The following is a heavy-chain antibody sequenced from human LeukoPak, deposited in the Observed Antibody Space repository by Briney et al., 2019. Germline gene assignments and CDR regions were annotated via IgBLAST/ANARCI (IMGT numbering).Heavy chain of an antibody. CDR2: IYYSGST. D-gene: IGHD5-24*01. CDR1: GGSINSYY. J-gene: IGHJ5*02. V-gene: IGHV4-59*01. CDR3: ARARDGHINNWFDP. Sequence: SETLSLTCTVSGGSINSYYWSWIRQPPGKGLEWIGYIYYSGSTNYNPSLKSRVTISVDTSKNQFSLKMSSVTPADTAVYYCARARDGHINNWFDPWGQGTLVTVSS.